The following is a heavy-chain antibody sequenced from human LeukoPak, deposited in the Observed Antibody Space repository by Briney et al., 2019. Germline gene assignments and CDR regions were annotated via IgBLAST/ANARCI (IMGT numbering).Heavy chain of an antibody. CDR2: INHSGST. J-gene: IGHJ5*02. D-gene: IGHD6-6*01. CDR3: ARRVGSSFPNWFDP. Sequence: SETLSLTCAVYGGSFSGYYWSWIRQPPGKGLEWIREINHSGSTNYNPSLKSRVTISVDTSKNQFSLKLSSVTAADTAVYYCARRVGSSFPNWFDPWGQGTLVTVSS. V-gene: IGHV4-34*01. CDR1: GGSFSGYY.